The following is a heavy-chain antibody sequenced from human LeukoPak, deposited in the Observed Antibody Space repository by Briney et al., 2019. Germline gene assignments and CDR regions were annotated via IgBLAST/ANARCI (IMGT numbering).Heavy chain of an antibody. J-gene: IGHJ4*02. CDR1: GFTFSNAW. D-gene: IGHD2/OR15-2a*01. Sequence: GGSLRLSCATSGFTFSNAWLSWVRQAPGKGLEWVGRIKSDGTTDYSAPVKGRFTISRDVSKATLYLQMNSLKTEDTAIYYCTTVSHFYLGGQGTLVTVSS. V-gene: IGHV3-15*01. CDR3: TTVSHFYL. CDR2: IKSDGTT.